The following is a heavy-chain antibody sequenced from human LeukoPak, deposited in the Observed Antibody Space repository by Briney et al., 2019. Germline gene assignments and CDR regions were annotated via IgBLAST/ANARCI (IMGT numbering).Heavy chain of an antibody. CDR3: ASHSSSWEYYFDY. CDR2: ISSSGSTI. Sequence: GGSLRLSCAASGFTFSDYYMSWIRQAPGKGLGWVSYISSSGSTIYYADSVKGRFTISRDNAKNSLYLQMNSLRAEDTAVYYCASHSSSWEYYFDYWGQGTLVTVSS. V-gene: IGHV3-11*01. D-gene: IGHD6-13*01. CDR1: GFTFSDYY. J-gene: IGHJ4*02.